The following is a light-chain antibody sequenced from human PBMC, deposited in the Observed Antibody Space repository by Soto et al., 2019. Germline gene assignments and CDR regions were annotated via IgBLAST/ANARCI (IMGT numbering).Light chain of an antibody. CDR1: QSIISY. J-gene: IGKJ5*01. V-gene: IGKV1-39*01. CDR2: AAS. CDR3: QQSYSTPIT. Sequence: IQMTQSPSSLSSSVGDRFTITCRSSQSIISYLNWYQQKPGKAPKLLIYAASSLQSGVPSRFSGSGSGTDFTLTISSLQPEDFATYYCQQSYSTPITFGQRTRLETK.